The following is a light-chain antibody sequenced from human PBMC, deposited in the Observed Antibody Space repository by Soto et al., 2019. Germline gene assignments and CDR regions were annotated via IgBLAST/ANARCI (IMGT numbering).Light chain of an antibody. CDR1: SSDVGGYNY. CDR2: EVS. CDR3: SSYTSSSTRV. V-gene: IGLV2-14*01. J-gene: IGLJ3*02. Sequence: QSALTQPASVSGSPGQSITISCTGTSSDVGGYNYVSWYQQHPGKAPKLMIYEVSNRPSGVSNRFSGSKSGNTASLTISGHQLEDEADYSCSSYTSSSTRVFGGGTKLTVL.